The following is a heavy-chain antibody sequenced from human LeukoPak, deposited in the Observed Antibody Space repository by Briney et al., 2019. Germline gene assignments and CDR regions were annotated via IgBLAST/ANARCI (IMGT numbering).Heavy chain of an antibody. Sequence: ASVKVSCKVSGYTLTELSMHWVRQAPGKGLEWMGGFDPEDGETIYAQKFQGRVTMTEDTSTDTAHMELSSLRSEDTAVYYCATGLITFGGVIVHWGQGTLVTVSS. V-gene: IGHV1-24*01. J-gene: IGHJ4*02. D-gene: IGHD3-16*02. CDR1: GYTLTELS. CDR2: FDPEDGET. CDR3: ATGLITFGGVIVH.